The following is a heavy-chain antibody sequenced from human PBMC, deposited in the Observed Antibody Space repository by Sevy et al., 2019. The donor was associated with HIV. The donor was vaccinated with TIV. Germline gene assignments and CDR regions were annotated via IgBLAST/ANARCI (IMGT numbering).Heavy chain of an antibody. J-gene: IGHJ4*02. D-gene: IGHD6-13*01. V-gene: IGHV3-23*01. CDR3: VKEFYSREGLFDY. CDR1: GFTFSSYG. CDR2: ISNSGDRT. Sequence: GGSLRLSCAASGFTFSSYGMVWVRQAPGKGLEWVSGISNSGDRTYYADSVKGRFTISRDNSKNTLYLQMNSLRAEDTGVYYCVKEFYSREGLFDYWGQGTLVTVSS.